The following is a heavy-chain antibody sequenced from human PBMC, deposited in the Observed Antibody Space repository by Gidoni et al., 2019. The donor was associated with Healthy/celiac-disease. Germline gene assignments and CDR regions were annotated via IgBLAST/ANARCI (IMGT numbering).Heavy chain of an antibody. CDR3: ARVDLVGATSRVVDY. CDR2: INHSGST. V-gene: IGHV4-34*01. Sequence: QVQLQQWGAGLLKPSETLSLTCAVSGGSFSGYYWSWIRQPPGKGLEWIGEINHSGSTNYNPSLKSRVTISVDTSKNQFSLKLSSVTAADRAVYYCARVDLVGATSRVVDYWGQGTLVTVSS. J-gene: IGHJ4*02. D-gene: IGHD1-26*01. CDR1: GGSFSGYY.